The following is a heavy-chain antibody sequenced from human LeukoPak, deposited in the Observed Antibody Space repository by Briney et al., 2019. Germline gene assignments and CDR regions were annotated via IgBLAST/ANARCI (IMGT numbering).Heavy chain of an antibody. CDR2: IWYDGSNK. CDR1: GFTFSSYG. Sequence: GGSLRHSCAASGFTFSSYGMHWVRQAPGKGLEWVAVIWYDGSNKHYADSVKGRFTISRDNSKNTLYLQMNSLRAEDTAVYYCARELDSGSLGIDYWGQGTLVTVSS. J-gene: IGHJ4*02. D-gene: IGHD1-26*01. CDR3: ARELDSGSLGIDY. V-gene: IGHV3-33*01.